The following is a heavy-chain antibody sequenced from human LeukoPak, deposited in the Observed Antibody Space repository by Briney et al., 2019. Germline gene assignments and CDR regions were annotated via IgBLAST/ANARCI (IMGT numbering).Heavy chain of an antibody. V-gene: IGHV1-2*02. CDR3: ARDPPTWLYGDPIRGNYYYGMDV. CDR1: GYTFTGCY. J-gene: IGHJ6*02. D-gene: IGHD4-17*01. CDR2: INPNSGGT. Sequence: GASVKVSCKASGYTFTGCYIHWVRQAPGQGLEWMGWINPNSGGTNYAQKFQGRVTMTRDTSMSTAYMELSRLRSDDTAVYYCARDPPTWLYGDPIRGNYYYGMDVWGQGTTVTVSS.